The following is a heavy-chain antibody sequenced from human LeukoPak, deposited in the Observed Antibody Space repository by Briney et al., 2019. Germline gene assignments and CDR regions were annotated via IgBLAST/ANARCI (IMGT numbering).Heavy chain of an antibody. CDR3: ARDLGYCSSTSCYVIDY. D-gene: IGHD2-2*01. V-gene: IGHV1-2*06. CDR2: INPNSGGT. Sequence: ASVKVSCKASGYTFTGYYMHWVRQAPGQGLEWMGRINPNSGGTNYAQKFQGRVTMTRDTSISTTYMELSRLRSDDTAVYHCARDLGYCSSTSCYVIDYWGQGTLVTVSS. CDR1: GYTFTGYY. J-gene: IGHJ4*02.